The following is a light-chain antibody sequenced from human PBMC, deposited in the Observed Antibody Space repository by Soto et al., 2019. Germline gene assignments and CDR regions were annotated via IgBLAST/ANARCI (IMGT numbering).Light chain of an antibody. CDR3: RSFAGSNTV. CDR1: SSDVGGYNY. J-gene: IGLJ2*01. Sequence: QSALTQPPSASGSPGQSVTISCTGTSSDVGGYNYVSWYQHHPGKGPKLMIYEVTKRTSGVPDRFSGSKSGNTASLTVSGLQAEDEADYYCRSFAGSNTVFGGGTKLTVL. V-gene: IGLV2-8*01. CDR2: EVT.